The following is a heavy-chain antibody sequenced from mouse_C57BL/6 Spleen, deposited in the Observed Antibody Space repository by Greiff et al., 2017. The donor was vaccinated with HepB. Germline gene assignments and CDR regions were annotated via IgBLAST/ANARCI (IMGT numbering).Heavy chain of an antibody. CDR2: IDPENGDT. CDR1: GFNIKDDY. CDR3: TTRSTMWFLFAY. Sequence: EVKLVESGAELVRPGASVKLSCTASGFNIKDDYMHWVKQRPEQGLEGIGWIDPENGDTEYASKCQGKATITAETSSNTAYLQLSSLTSEDTAVYYCTTRSTMWFLFAYWGQGTLVTVSA. D-gene: IGHD2-1*01. V-gene: IGHV14-4*01. J-gene: IGHJ3*01.